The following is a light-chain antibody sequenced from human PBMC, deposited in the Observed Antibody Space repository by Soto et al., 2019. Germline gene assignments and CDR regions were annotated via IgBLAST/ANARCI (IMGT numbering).Light chain of an antibody. CDR3: QQYGSSPAT. CDR2: GAS. V-gene: IGKV3-20*01. Sequence: EIVLTQSPGTLSLSPGERATLSCRASQSVSSSYLAWYQQKPGQAPRLLIYGASSRATDIPDRFSGSGSGTDCTLTISRLEPEDCAVYYCQQYGSSPATFGQGTKVEIK. J-gene: IGKJ1*01. CDR1: QSVSSSY.